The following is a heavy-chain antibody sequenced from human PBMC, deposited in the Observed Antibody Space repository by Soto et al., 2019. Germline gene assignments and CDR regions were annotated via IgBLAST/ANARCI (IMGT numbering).Heavy chain of an antibody. J-gene: IGHJ5*01. Sequence: QVQLVESGGGVVQPGRSLRLSCTSSTVTINVHGIQWVRQAPGKGLEWVAFISNDGRAQYYVDSVKGRFTISRDYSKNTVDLQMNSLRNEETAVYYCARDIWSGDYKWFDSWGPGTLVTVSS. CDR3: ARDIWSGDYKWFDS. D-gene: IGHD3-3*01. CDR2: ISNDGRAQ. V-gene: IGHV3-30*03. CDR1: TVTINVHG.